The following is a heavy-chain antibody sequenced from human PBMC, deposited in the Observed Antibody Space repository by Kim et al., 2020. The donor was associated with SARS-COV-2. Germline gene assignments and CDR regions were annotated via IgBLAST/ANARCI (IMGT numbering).Heavy chain of an antibody. CDR1: GYILTNYA. CDR3: TRDSGDGYYGMDV. Sequence: ASVKVSCKASGYILTNYAIHWVRLAPGQSLEWMGWISTDYGQTKYSQRFQGRVTITRDTSASTAYMELSSLTSEDTAVYYCTRDSGDGYYGMDVWGQGTT. CDR2: ISTDYGQT. J-gene: IGHJ6*02. D-gene: IGHD5-12*01. V-gene: IGHV1-3*04.